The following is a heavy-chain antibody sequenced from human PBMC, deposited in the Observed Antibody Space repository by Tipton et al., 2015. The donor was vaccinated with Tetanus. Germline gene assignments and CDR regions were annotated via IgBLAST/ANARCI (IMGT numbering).Heavy chain of an antibody. V-gene: IGHV1-2*04. CDR2: VNPDSGGT. CDR3: ARVHGFDPCNLEY. Sequence: QLVQSGAEVKKPGASVKVSCKASGYAFTAYYIHWVRQAPGKGLEWMGWVNPDSGGTNLALRFQGWVTLTSDTSSDTAYMEMSRLGVDDTATYCRARVHGFDPCNLEYWGPGTVVTVSS. D-gene: IGHD5-12*01. CDR1: GYAFTAYY. J-gene: IGHJ4*02.